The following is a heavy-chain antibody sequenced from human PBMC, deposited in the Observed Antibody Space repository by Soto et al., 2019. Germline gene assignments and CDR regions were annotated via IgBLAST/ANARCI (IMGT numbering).Heavy chain of an antibody. V-gene: IGHV4-59*01. CDR3: ARDSFDSSGWFSFDY. J-gene: IGHJ4*02. CDR2: IYYSGST. Sequence: NPSETLSLTCTVSGGSISSYYWSWIRQPPGKGLEWIGYIYYSGSTNYNPSLKSRVTISVDTSKNQFSLKLSSVTAADTAVYYCARDSFDSSGWFSFDYWGQGTLVTVSS. D-gene: IGHD6-19*01. CDR1: GGSISSYY.